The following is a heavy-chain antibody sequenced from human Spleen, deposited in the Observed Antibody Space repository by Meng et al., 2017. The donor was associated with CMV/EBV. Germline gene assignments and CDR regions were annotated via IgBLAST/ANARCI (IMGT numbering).Heavy chain of an antibody. CDR3: ARDGYCSSTSCFSWFDP. J-gene: IGHJ5*02. Sequence: ASVKVSCKASSYTFTSYGISWVRQAPGQGLEWMGWISVYNGNRNYAQKFQGRVTMTTDTSTSTAYMELRSLRSDDTAVYYCARDGYCSSTSCFSWFDPWGQGTLVTVSS. CDR1: SYTFTSYG. V-gene: IGHV1-18*01. D-gene: IGHD2-2*03. CDR2: ISVYNGNR.